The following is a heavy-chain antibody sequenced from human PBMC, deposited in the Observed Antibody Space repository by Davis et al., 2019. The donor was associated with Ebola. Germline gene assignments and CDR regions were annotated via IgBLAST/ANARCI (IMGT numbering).Heavy chain of an antibody. CDR2: IKQDGSEK. Sequence: GESLKISCAASGFTFSSYWMSWVRQAPGKGLEWVANIKQDGSEKYYVDSVKGRFTISRDNAKNSLYLQMNSMRAEDTAVYYCAKDTVTILGYWGQGTLVTVSS. V-gene: IGHV3-7*03. CDR1: GFTFSSYW. D-gene: IGHD4-17*01. CDR3: AKDTVTILGY. J-gene: IGHJ4*02.